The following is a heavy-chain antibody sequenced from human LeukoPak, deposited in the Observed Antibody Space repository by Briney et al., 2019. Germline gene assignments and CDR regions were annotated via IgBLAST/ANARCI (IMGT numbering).Heavy chain of an antibody. J-gene: IGHJ3*02. CDR3: SDGFDI. V-gene: IGHV3-9*01. CDR2: ISFNSSSI. Sequence: GRSLRLSCAASGFTFDDFAMQWVRQAPGKGLEWVSGISFNSSSIGYAYSVKGRFTISRDNAKNSLYLQMNSLRAEDTALYYCSDGFDIWGQGTMVTVSS. CDR1: GFTFDDFA.